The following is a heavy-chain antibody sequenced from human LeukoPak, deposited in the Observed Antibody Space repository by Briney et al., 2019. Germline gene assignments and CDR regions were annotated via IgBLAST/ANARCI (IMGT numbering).Heavy chain of an antibody. Sequence: GASVKVSCKASGGTFSSYAISWVRQAPGQGLEWMGGIIPIFGTANYAQKFQGRVTITADESTSTAYMELSSLRSEDTAVYYCARDGPMTTVTTSVKWGQGTLVTVSS. CDR1: GGTFSSYA. V-gene: IGHV1-69*13. CDR2: IIPIFGTA. D-gene: IGHD4-17*01. J-gene: IGHJ4*02. CDR3: ARDGPMTTVTTSVK.